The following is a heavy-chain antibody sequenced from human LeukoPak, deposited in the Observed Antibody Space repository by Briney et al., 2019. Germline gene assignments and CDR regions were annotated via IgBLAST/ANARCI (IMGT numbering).Heavy chain of an antibody. CDR2: IYPGDSDT. V-gene: IGHV5-51*01. D-gene: IGHD5-18*01. CDR1: GYSFTSYW. CDR3: ARHAHTAMVVGYMDV. Sequence: GESLKISCKGSGYSFTSYWIGWVRQMPGKGLEWMGIIYPGDSDTRYSPSFQGQVTISADKSISTAYLQWSSLKASDTAMYYCARHAHTAMVVGYMDVWGKGTTVTVSS. J-gene: IGHJ6*03.